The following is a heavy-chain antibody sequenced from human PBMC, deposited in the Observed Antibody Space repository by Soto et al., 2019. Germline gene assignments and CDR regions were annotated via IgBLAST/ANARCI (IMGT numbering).Heavy chain of an antibody. CDR2: MNPNSGNT. CDR1: GYTFTSYD. Sequence: QVQLVQSGAEVKKPGASVKVSCKASGYTFTSYDINWVRQATEQGLEWMGWMNPNSGNTGYAQKFQGRVTMTRNTSISTAYMELSSLRSEDTVVYYCASPNLGYCISISCYGGEENGMDVWGQGTTVTVSS. V-gene: IGHV1-8*01. CDR3: ASPNLGYCISISCYGGEENGMDV. J-gene: IGHJ6*02. D-gene: IGHD2-2*01.